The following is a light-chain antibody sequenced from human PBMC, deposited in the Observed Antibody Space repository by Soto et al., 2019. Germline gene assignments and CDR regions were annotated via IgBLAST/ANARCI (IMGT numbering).Light chain of an antibody. CDR3: GTWDSSLSGGV. V-gene: IGLV1-51*01. J-gene: IGLJ1*01. Sequence: QPVLTQPPSVSAAPGQKVTISCSGSSSNIGNNYVSWYQQLPGTAPKLLIYDNNKRPSGIPDRFSGSKSGTSATLGITGLQTGDEADYYCGTWDSSLSGGVFGTGTKLTVL. CDR1: SSNIGNNY. CDR2: DNN.